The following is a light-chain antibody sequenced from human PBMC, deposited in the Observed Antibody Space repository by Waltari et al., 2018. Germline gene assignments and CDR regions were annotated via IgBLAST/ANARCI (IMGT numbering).Light chain of an antibody. V-gene: IGLV2-14*01. CDR1: NSDIGSYNF. CDR3: SSYTKSTTQV. CDR2: EVS. J-gene: IGLJ1*01. Sequence: QSALTQPASVSGSPGQSITISCTGTNSDIGSYNFVSWYQQHPNKVPKLVLYEVSNRPSGVSNSFSGTKSGNTAFLTISGLQAEDETKYYCSSYTKSTTQVFGTGTKVTVL.